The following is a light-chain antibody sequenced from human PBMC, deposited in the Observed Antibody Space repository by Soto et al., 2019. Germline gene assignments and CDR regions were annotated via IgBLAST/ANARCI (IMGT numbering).Light chain of an antibody. CDR1: SSNIGNNY. CDR2: DND. Sequence: QSVLTQPPSVSAAPGQKVTISCSGSSSNIGNNYVFWYQQLPGTAPKLLIYDNDKRPSGIPDRFSGSKSGTSATLGITGLQTGDEDDSDCATWDRSLSVGVFGGGTKLTVL. CDR3: ATWDRSLSVGV. V-gene: IGLV1-51*01. J-gene: IGLJ2*01.